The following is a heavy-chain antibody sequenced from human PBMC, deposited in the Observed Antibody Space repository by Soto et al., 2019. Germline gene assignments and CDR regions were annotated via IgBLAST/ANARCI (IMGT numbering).Heavy chain of an antibody. CDR2: ISAYNGNT. CDR1: GYTFTSYG. Sequence: QVQLVQSGAEVKKPGAPVKVSCKASGYTFTSYGISWVRQAPGQGLEWMGWISAYNGNTKHAQKLQGRVSMTTDTATSTAYMELRSLRSDDTAGYNGARDLGAQIVDYWGQGTLVTVSS. J-gene: IGHJ4*02. V-gene: IGHV1-18*01. D-gene: IGHD1-26*01. CDR3: ARDLGAQIVDY.